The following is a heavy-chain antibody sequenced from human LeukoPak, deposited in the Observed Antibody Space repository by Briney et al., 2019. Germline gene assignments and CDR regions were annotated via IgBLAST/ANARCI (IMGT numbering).Heavy chain of an antibody. CDR3: ARDSEFSVDDFDI. D-gene: IGHD2/OR15-2a*01. CDR1: GYTFTGYY. V-gene: IGHV1-2*02. Sequence: AASVKVSCKASGYTFTGYYMHWVRQAPGQGLEWMGWINPNSGGTNYAQKFQGRVTMTRDTSISTAYMELSRLRSDDTAVYYSARDSEFSVDDFDIWGQGTMVTVSS. J-gene: IGHJ3*02. CDR2: INPNSGGT.